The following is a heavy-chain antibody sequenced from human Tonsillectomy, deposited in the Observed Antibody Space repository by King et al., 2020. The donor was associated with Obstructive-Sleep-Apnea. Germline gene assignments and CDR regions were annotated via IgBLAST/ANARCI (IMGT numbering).Heavy chain of an antibody. CDR3: ARMVYSSSWYRFFDS. D-gene: IGHD6-13*01. CDR2: INTNTGNP. Sequence: QLVQSGSELKTPGASVKVSCKASGYSFTSYAMNWVRQAPGQGLEWMGLINTNTGNPTCAQGFTGRFVFSLDTSGSTAYLQISSLKAEDTAVYYCARMVYSSSWYRFFDSWGQGTLVTVSS. V-gene: IGHV7-4-1*02. CDR1: GYSFTSYA. J-gene: IGHJ4*02.